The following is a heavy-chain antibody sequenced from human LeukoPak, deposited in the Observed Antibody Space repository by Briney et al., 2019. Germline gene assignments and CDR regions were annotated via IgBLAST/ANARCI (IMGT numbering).Heavy chain of an antibody. V-gene: IGHV1-2*02. Sequence: ASVKVSCKASGYTFTCYYMHWVRQAPGQGLEWMGWINPNSGGTNYAQKFQGRVTMTRDTSISTAYMELSRLRSDDTAVYYCARELSGGYSYGPTYYYYMDVWGKGTTVTVSS. CDR2: INPNSGGT. CDR3: ARELSGGYSYGPTYYYYMDV. CDR1: GYTFTCYY. J-gene: IGHJ6*03. D-gene: IGHD5-18*01.